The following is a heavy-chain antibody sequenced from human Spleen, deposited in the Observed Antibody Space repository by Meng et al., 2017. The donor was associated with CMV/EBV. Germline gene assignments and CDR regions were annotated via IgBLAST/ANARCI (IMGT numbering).Heavy chain of an antibody. CDR1: GYTFTGYY. CDR3: ARDASYSSSILNWFDP. CDR2: INPNSGGT. D-gene: IGHD6-13*01. J-gene: IGHJ5*02. V-gene: IGHV1-2*02. Sequence: GYTFTGYYMHWVRQAPGQGLEWMGWINPNSGGTNYAQKFQGRVTMARDTSISTAYMELSRLRSDDTAVYYCARDASYSSSILNWFDPWGQGTLVTVSS.